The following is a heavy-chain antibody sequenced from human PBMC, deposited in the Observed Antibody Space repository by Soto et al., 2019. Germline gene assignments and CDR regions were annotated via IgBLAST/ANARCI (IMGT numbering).Heavy chain of an antibody. CDR1: GFTFSTYS. CDR3: AREDGIVGATSAFDY. Sequence: GGYLRLSCAASGFTFSTYSMNWVRQAPGKGLEWVSSINGRSNYIYYADSVKGRFTISRDNAKNSLYLQMNSLRAEDTAVYYCAREDGIVGATSAFDYWGQGTLVTVSS. CDR2: INGRSNYI. J-gene: IGHJ4*02. V-gene: IGHV3-21*01. D-gene: IGHD1-26*01.